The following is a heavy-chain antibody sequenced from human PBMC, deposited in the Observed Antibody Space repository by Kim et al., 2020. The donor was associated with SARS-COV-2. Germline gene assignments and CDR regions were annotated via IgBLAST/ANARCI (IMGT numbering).Heavy chain of an antibody. CDR3: ARGGERWKENYYYYGMDV. J-gene: IGHJ6*02. CDR2: ISSSSSTI. CDR1: GFTFSSYS. D-gene: IGHD1-1*01. V-gene: IGHV3-48*02. Sequence: GGSLRLSCAASGFTFSSYSMNWVRQAPGKGLEWVSYISSSSSTIYYADSVKGRFTISRDNAKNSLYLQMNSLRDEDTAVYYCARGGERWKENYYYYGMDVWGQGTTVTVSS.